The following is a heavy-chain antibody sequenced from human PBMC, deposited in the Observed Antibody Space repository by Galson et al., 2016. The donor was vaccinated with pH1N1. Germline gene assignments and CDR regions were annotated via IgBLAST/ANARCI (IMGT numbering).Heavy chain of an antibody. Sequence: PALVTPTQTLKLTCTFSGFSLSTFGVRVSWIRQSPGKALEWLARIDWDDEKFYSPSLKTRLTISKDTSKDQVVLTMTNMDPVDTGTYYCASMGVASGGRYYYGMDVWGQGTTVTVSS. D-gene: IGHD3-10*01. V-gene: IGHV2-70*04. CDR1: GFSLSTFGVR. CDR3: ASMGVASGGRYYYGMDV. J-gene: IGHJ6*02. CDR2: IDWDDEK.